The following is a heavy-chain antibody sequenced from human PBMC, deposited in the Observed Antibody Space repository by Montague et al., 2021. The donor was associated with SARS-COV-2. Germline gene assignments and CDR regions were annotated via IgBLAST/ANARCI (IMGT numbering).Heavy chain of an antibody. CDR3: ASGHILGLGAWGFEH. V-gene: IGHV4-61*03. Sequence: SETLSLTCTVSGAFSNTDHCTSDFWPWIRQPPGKELEWYGWIPYNGSTHYNPSIMTRVTTSIDTSKRYFSLRLKFLTATDTAVYYCASGHILGLGAWGFEHWGQGTPVTVAS. J-gene: IGHJ4*02. D-gene: IGHD1-26*01. CDR2: IPYNGST. CDR1: GAFSNTDHCTSDF.